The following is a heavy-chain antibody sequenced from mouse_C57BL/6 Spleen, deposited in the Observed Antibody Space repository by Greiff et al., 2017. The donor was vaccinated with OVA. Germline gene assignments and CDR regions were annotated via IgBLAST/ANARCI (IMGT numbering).Heavy chain of an antibody. V-gene: IGHV5-16*01. Sequence: EVKVVESEGGLVQPGSSMKLSCTASGFTFSDYYMAWVRQVPEKGLEWVANINYDGSSTYYLDSLKSRFIISRDNAKNILYLQMSSLKSEDTATYYCARARYYDYPYLDYWGQGTTLTVSS. CDR1: GFTFSDYY. J-gene: IGHJ2*01. D-gene: IGHD2-4*01. CDR2: INYDGSST. CDR3: ARARYYDYPYLDY.